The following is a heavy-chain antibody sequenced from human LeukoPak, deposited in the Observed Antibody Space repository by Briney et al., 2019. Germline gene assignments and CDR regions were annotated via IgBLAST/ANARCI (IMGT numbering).Heavy chain of an antibody. Sequence: SETLSLTCIVSGGSMSGTSYYWAWIRQPPGKGLEWIGSVSYSGATYFNPSLKSRVSIFEHTSKNQFSLKLNSVTVADTAVYYCARRVKVGNTATHFDAWGQGTLVTVSS. CDR2: VSYSGAT. V-gene: IGHV4-39*01. D-gene: IGHD1-26*01. CDR1: GGSMSGTSYY. CDR3: ARRVKVGNTATHFDA. J-gene: IGHJ4*02.